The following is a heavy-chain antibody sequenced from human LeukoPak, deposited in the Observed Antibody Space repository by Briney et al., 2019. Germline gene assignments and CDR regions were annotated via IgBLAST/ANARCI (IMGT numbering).Heavy chain of an antibody. J-gene: IGHJ4*02. CDR2: ITASGGT. V-gene: IGHV3-23*01. Sequence: GGSLRLSCAASGFTFSSYAMSWGRQAPGKGLEWVSTITASGGTYYADSLKGRFTISRDTSKNTLYLQTNSLRAEDTAVYYCAKRGRYYFDQWGQGTLVTVSS. CDR3: AKRGRYYFDQ. CDR1: GFTFSSYA.